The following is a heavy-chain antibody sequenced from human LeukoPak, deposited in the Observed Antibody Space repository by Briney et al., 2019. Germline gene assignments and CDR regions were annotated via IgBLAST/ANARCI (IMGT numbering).Heavy chain of an antibody. CDR2: ISSSSSTI. D-gene: IGHD3-10*01. CDR1: GFTFSSYS. CDR3: GRLRASLDY. V-gene: IGHV3-48*04. Sequence: GGSLRLSCAASGFTFSSYSMNWVRQAPGKGLEWVSYISSSSSTIYYADSVKGRFTVSRDNAKNSLYLQMNGLRAEDTAVYYCGRLRASLDYWGQGTLVTVSS. J-gene: IGHJ4*02.